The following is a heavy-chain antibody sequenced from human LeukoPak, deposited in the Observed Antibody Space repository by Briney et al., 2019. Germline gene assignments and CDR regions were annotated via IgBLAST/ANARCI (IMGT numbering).Heavy chain of an antibody. CDR2: IHPGNSDI. D-gene: IGHD4-23*01. CDR1: GYRFTNYW. J-gene: IGHJ4*02. Sequence: GESLKISCKGSGYRFTNYWIGWVRQMPGKGLEWMGIIHPGNSDIRYSPSFRGQVTISADKSISTAYLQWSSLKASDTAMYYCANFYGDKNSDFAYWGQGALVTVSS. CDR3: ANFYGDKNSDFAY. V-gene: IGHV5-51*01.